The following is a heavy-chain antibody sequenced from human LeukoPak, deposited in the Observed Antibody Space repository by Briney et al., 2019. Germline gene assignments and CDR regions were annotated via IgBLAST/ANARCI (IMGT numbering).Heavy chain of an antibody. V-gene: IGHV4-39*01. CDR1: GGSISSSSYY. CDR2: IYYSGST. D-gene: IGHD2-2*01. Sequence: PSETLSLTCTVSGGSISSSSYYWGWIRQPPGKGLEWIGSIYYSGSTYYNPSLKSRVTISVDTSKNQFSLKLSSVTAADTAVYYCARLNEYQLLSELHDAFDIWGQGTMVTVSS. CDR3: ARLNEYQLLSELHDAFDI. J-gene: IGHJ3*02.